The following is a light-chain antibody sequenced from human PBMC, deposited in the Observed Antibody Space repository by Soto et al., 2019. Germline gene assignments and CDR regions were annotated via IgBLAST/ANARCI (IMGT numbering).Light chain of an antibody. CDR2: LEGSGSY. V-gene: IGLV4-60*02. CDR3: GTWDSNTQV. Sequence: QSVLTQSSSASASLGSSVKLTCTLSSGHSSYIIAWHKQQPGKAPRYLMKLEGSGSYTTGSGVPDRFSGSSSGADRYLTISILLCECEGDYSCGTWDSNTQVFGGGTQLTVL. CDR1: SGHSSYI. J-gene: IGLJ7*01.